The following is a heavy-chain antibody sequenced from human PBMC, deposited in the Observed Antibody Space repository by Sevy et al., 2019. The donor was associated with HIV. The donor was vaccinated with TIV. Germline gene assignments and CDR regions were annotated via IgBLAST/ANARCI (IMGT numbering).Heavy chain of an antibody. CDR3: TRETTYYDASGPVPGDI. CDR1: IFTFNIYG. J-gene: IGHJ3*02. V-gene: IGHV3-30*02. D-gene: IGHD3-16*01. Sequence: GGSLRLSCAASIFTFNIYGMQWVRQAPGKGLEWVAYMRKDGLTTNYAATVKGRLTISSDSSKNTLYLQMNSLRIEDAALYYCTRETTYYDASGPVPGDIWGQGTMVTVSS. CDR2: MRKDGLTT.